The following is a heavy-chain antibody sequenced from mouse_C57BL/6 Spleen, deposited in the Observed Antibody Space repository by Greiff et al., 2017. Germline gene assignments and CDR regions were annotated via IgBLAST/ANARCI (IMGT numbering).Heavy chain of an antibody. CDR2: ISDGGSYT. Sequence: EVNVVESGGGLVKPGGSLKLSCAASGFTFSSYAMSWVRQTPEKRLEWVATISDGGSYTYYPDNVKGRFTISRDNAKNNLYLQMSHLKSEDTAMYYCARGDDYDGYLDYWGQGTTLTVSS. CDR3: ARGDDYDGYLDY. V-gene: IGHV5-4*03. CDR1: GFTFSSYA. D-gene: IGHD2-4*01. J-gene: IGHJ2*01.